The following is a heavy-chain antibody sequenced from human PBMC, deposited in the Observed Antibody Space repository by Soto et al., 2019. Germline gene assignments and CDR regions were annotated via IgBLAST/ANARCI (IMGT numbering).Heavy chain of an antibody. J-gene: IGHJ4*02. CDR1: GFTFSTYG. CDR3: AREDGGDYSHVTDY. Sequence: PGGSLRLSCAASGFTFSTYGMHWVRQAPGKGLEWVALIWSDGTNKYYADSVKGRFTISGDNSKNTLYLQMGSLRAEDMAVYYCAREDGGDYSHVTDYWGQGTLVTVSS. D-gene: IGHD2-21*02. V-gene: IGHV3-30*02. CDR2: IWSDGTNK.